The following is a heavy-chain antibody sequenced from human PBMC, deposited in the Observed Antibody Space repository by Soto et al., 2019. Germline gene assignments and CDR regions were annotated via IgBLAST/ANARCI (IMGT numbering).Heavy chain of an antibody. Sequence: GGSLRLSCAASGFTFSNAWMNWVRQAPGKELEWVGRIKSKTDGGTTDYAAPVKGRFTISRDDSKNTLYLQMNSLKTEDTAVYYCTTQQRGYRSSWYYWGQGTLVTVSS. CDR3: TTQQRGYRSSWYY. V-gene: IGHV3-15*07. CDR2: IKSKTDGGTT. CDR1: GFTFSNAW. J-gene: IGHJ4*02. D-gene: IGHD6-13*01.